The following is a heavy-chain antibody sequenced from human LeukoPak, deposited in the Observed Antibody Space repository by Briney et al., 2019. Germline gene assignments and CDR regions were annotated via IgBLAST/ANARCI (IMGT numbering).Heavy chain of an antibody. V-gene: IGHV4-34*01. CDR2: INHSGST. CDR1: GGSFSGYY. Sequence: SETLSLTCAVYGGSFSGYYWSWIRQPPGKGLEWIGEINHSGSTNYNPSLKSRVTISVDTSKNQFSLKLSSVTAADTAVYYCARSSSGFDYWGQGTLVTVSS. D-gene: IGHD6-19*01. J-gene: IGHJ4*02. CDR3: ARSSSGFDY.